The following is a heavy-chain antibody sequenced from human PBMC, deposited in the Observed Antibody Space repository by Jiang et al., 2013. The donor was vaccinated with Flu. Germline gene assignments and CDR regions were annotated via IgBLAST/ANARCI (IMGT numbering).Heavy chain of an antibody. CDR1: GDSMTGYY. CDR2: IYYSGTT. D-gene: IGHD3-22*01. V-gene: IGHV4-59*08. J-gene: IGHJ3*02. Sequence: PGLVKPSETLSLTCAVSGDSMTGYYYNWIRQPPGKGLEWVGYIYYSGTTKYNPSLKSRVTISVDTSRNEFSLKLSSATAADTAVYYCARLSVSYYYDKGTFNIWGRGTMVTVSS. CDR3: ARLSVSYYYDKGTFNI.